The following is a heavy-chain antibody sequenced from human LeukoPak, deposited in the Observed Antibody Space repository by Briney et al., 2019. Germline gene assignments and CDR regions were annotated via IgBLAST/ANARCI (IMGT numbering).Heavy chain of an antibody. V-gene: IGHV1-69*04. J-gene: IGHJ3*02. Sequence: ASVKVSCKASGGTFSSYAISWVRQAPGQGLEWMGRIIPILGIANYAQKFQGRVTITADKSTSTAYMELSSLRSEDTAVYYCARPFTIFGVIIMYDAFDIWGQGTMVTVSS. CDR2: IIPILGIA. CDR3: ARPFTIFGVIIMYDAFDI. CDR1: GGTFSSYA. D-gene: IGHD3-3*01.